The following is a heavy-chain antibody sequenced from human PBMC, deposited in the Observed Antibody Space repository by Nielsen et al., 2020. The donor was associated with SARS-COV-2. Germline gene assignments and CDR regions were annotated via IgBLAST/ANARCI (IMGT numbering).Heavy chain of an antibody. V-gene: IGHV4-59*08. D-gene: IGHD4-17*01. CDR3: ARAPRMTTVTHFDY. Sequence: SETLSLTCTVSGGSISSYYWSWIRQPPGKGLEWIGYIYYSGSTNYNPSLKSRVTISVDTSKNQFSLKLSSVTAADTAVYYCARAPRMTTVTHFDYWGQGTLVTVSS. CDR2: IYYSGST. J-gene: IGHJ4*02. CDR1: GGSISSYY.